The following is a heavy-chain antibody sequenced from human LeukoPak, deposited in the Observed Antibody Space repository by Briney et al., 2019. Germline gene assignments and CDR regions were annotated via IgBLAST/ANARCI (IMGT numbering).Heavy chain of an antibody. V-gene: IGHV1-2*02. J-gene: IGHJ4*02. CDR1: GYTFTGYY. CDR3: ARAGFDSSSSVGLWY. D-gene: IGHD6-6*01. CDR2: INPNSGGT. Sequence: ASVKVSCKASGYTFTGYYMHWVRQAPGQGLEWMGWINPNSGGTNYAQKFQGRVTMTRDTSISTAYMELSRLRSDDTAVYYCARAGFDSSSSVGLWYWGQGTLVTVSS.